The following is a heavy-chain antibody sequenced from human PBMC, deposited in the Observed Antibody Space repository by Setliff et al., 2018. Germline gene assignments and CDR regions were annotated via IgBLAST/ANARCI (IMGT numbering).Heavy chain of an antibody. D-gene: IGHD1-26*01. CDR1: GGSISSASYY. CDR2: IYTSGTA. Sequence: SETLSLTCTVSGGSISSASYYWSWTRQSAGKGLEWIGHIYTSGTANYNPSLKSRVTISIDTSKNQFSLTLNSVTAADTAVYYCVRDSSYYGPDYWGQGTLVTVSS. CDR3: VRDSSYYGPDY. V-gene: IGHV4-61*09. J-gene: IGHJ4*02.